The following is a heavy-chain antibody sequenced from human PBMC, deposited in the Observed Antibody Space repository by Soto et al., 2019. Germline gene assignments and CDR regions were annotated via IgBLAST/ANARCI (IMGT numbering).Heavy chain of an antibody. J-gene: IGHJ4*02. Sequence: SGTRSVTCAVDGGSFSGYYWSWIRQPPGKGLEWIGEINHSGSTNYNPSLKSRVTISVDTSKNHFSLKLSSVNAADTAVYYCARGGAGTPDYWGPGTLVTVSS. CDR2: INHSGST. CDR3: ARGGAGTPDY. D-gene: IGHD1-1*01. V-gene: IGHV4-34*01. CDR1: GGSFSGYY.